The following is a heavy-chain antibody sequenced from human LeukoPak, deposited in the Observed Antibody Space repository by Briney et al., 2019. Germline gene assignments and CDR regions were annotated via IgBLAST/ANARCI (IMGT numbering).Heavy chain of an antibody. V-gene: IGHV3-23*01. D-gene: IGHD6-6*01. CDR3: WRRDGSSPLPMDV. CDR2: ISGSGATT. Sequence: GGSLRLSCVASGFTFSNCAMSWVRQAPGKGLEWVSAISGSGATTHYADSVKGRFTISRDNSKNTLYLQMNSLRAEDTAVYYCWRRDGSSPLPMDVWGKGTTVTVSS. J-gene: IGHJ6*04. CDR1: GFTFSNCA.